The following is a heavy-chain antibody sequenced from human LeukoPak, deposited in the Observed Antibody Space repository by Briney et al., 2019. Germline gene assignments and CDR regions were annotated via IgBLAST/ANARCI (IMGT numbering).Heavy chain of an antibody. CDR3: ARESSSSWYGYFDY. Sequence: PGGSLRLSCAASGFTFSDYYMSWIRQAPGKGMEWVSYISSSGSTIYYADSVKGRFTISRDNAKNSLYLQMNSLKAEDTAVYYCARESSSSWYGYFDYWGQGTLVTVSS. J-gene: IGHJ4*02. D-gene: IGHD6-13*01. V-gene: IGHV3-11*01. CDR2: ISSSGSTI. CDR1: GFTFSDYY.